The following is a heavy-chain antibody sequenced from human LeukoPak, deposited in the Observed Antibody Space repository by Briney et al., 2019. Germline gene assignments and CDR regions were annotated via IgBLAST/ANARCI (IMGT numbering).Heavy chain of an antibody. J-gene: IGHJ4*02. Sequence: PGGSLRLSCVASRFTFTTYSMNWVRQPPGKGLEWISYIGSGSSTKYYADSVKGRFTISRDNAKNSLYLPTNNLRGEDTAVYYCATPFDYWGQGTLVSVSS. CDR1: RFTFTTYS. CDR2: IGSGSSTK. V-gene: IGHV3-48*01. CDR3: ATPFDY.